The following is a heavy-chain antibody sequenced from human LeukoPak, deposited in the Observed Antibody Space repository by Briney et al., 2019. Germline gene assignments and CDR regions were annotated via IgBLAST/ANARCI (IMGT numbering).Heavy chain of an antibody. J-gene: IGHJ4*02. D-gene: IGHD6-19*01. CDR3: ARDPTNTSGRYAYFDF. Sequence: ASVKVSCKASGYTFNHHGISWVRQAPGQGLEWMGWVSCFSGDTHYAQKFQGRVTMTRDTSTTTAYMELRSLRSDDTALYYCARDPTNTSGRYAYFDFWGQGTLVTVSS. CDR1: GYTFNHHG. V-gene: IGHV1-18*01. CDR2: VSCFSGDT.